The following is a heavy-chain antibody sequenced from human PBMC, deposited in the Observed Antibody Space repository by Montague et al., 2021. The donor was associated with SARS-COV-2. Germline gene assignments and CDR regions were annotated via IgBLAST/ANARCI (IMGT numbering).Heavy chain of an antibody. J-gene: IGHJ4*02. V-gene: IGHV4-34*01. Sequence: SETLSLTCAVYGGSFSGYYWSWIRQPPGKGLEWIGEINYSGSTNYNPSLKSRVTISVDTSKNQFSLKLSSVTAADTAVYYCASFISGYYYDSSGYYSWGQGTLVTVSS. CDR3: ASFISGYYYDSSGYYS. D-gene: IGHD3-22*01. CDR2: INYSGST. CDR1: GGSFSGYY.